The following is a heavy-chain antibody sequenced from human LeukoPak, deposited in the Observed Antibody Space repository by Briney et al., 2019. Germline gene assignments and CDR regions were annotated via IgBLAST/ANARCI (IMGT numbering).Heavy chain of an antibody. CDR3: ARAFHLYSGSYYFDY. CDR1: GYTFTGYY. CDR2: INPNSGGT. D-gene: IGHD1-26*01. Sequence: GASVKVSCKASGYTFTGYYMHWVRQAPGQGLEWMGWINPNSGGTNYAQKFQGRVTMTRDTSISTAYMELSRLRSDDTAVYYCARAFHLYSGSYYFDYWGQGTLVTVSS. V-gene: IGHV1-2*02. J-gene: IGHJ4*02.